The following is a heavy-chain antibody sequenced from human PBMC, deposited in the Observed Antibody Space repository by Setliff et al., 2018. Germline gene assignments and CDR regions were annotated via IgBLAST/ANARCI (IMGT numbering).Heavy chain of an antibody. D-gene: IGHD2-2*01. CDR2: IYYSGST. J-gene: IGHJ6*03. CDR3: ARLGGSSTSGGFYYFYYYMDV. Sequence: SETLSLICTVSGGSISSSSYYWGWIRQPPGKGLEWIGSIYYSGSTYYNPSLKSRVTISVDTSKNQFSLNLSSVTAADTAVYYCARLGGSSTSGGFYYFYYYMDVWGKGTTVTVSS. CDR1: GGSISSSSYY. V-gene: IGHV4-39*01.